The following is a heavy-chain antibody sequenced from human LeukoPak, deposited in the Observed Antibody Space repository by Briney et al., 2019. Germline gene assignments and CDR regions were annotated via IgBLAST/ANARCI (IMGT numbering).Heavy chain of an antibody. CDR2: ISGSGGST. Sequence: PGGSLRLSCAASGFTFSSYAMNWVRQAPGKGLEWVSTISGSGGSTYYADSGKGRFTVSRDNSKNTLYLQMNSLRAEDTAVYYCAKDRTYCTNAICYNAFDIWGQGTMITVSS. CDR3: AKDRTYCTNAICYNAFDI. D-gene: IGHD2-8*01. J-gene: IGHJ3*02. V-gene: IGHV3-23*01. CDR1: GFTFSSYA.